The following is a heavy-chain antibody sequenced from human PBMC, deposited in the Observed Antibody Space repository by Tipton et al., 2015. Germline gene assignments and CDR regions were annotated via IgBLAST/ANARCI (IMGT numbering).Heavy chain of an antibody. V-gene: IGHV4-39*01. Sequence: TLSLTCTVSGGSVSSSSYYWGWIRQPPGKGLEWIGSIYYSGSTYYNPSLKSRVTISVDTSKNQFSLKLSSVTAADTAVYYCARLSPSVWGSYRSTYFDHWGQGTLVTVSS. D-gene: IGHD3-16*02. CDR3: ARLSPSVWGSYRSTYFDH. J-gene: IGHJ4*02. CDR2: IYYSGST. CDR1: GGSVSSSSYY.